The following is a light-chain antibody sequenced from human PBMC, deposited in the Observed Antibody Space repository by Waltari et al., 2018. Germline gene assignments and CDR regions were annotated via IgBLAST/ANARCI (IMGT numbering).Light chain of an antibody. CDR1: QSVLYSSNNKNY. V-gene: IGKV4-1*01. J-gene: IGKJ5*01. Sequence: DIVMTQSPDSLAVSLGERATINCKSSQSVLYSSNNKNYLAWYKQKPGQPPKRLIYWAYTRESVVPDRFSGSGSGTDFTLTISSLQAEDVAVYYCQQYYTTPITFGQGTRLEIK. CDR3: QQYYTTPIT. CDR2: WAY.